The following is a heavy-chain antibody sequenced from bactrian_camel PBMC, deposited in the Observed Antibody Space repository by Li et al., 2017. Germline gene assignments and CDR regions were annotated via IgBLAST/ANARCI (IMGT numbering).Heavy chain of an antibody. CDR1: AYTPTSVR. J-gene: IGHJ4*01. V-gene: IGHV3S53*01. CDR2: IDSAGFT. CDR3: ALDASFWCTSATMRRDTRTY. Sequence: VQLVESGGGSVQAGGSLRLNCAFDAYTPTSVRMAWFRQAPGKEREGVAAIDSAGFTTYSESVKGRFTISKDNAKKSLYLQMNSLKPEDTAMYYCALDASFWCTSATMRRDTRTYWVQGTQVTVS. D-gene: IGHD4*01.